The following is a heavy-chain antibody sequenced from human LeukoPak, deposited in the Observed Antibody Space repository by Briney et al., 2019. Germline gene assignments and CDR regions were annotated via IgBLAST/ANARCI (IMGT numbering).Heavy chain of an antibody. CDR2: INPSGGST. J-gene: IGHJ4*02. V-gene: IGHV1-46*01. CDR3: ARGLGHRGLCDY. CDR1: GYTFTSYY. Sequence: ASVTVSCKASGYTFTSYYMHWVRQAPGQGLEWMGIINPSGGSTSYAQKFQGRVTMTRDMSTSTVYMELSSLRSEDTAVYYCARGLGHRGLCDYWGQGTLVTVSS. D-gene: IGHD3-9*01.